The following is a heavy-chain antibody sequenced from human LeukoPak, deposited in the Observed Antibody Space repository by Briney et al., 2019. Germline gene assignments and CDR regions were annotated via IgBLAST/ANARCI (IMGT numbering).Heavy chain of an antibody. CDR3: ARDRAAAGTRWFDP. D-gene: IGHD6-13*01. CDR1: GGSFSGNN. J-gene: IGHJ5*02. CDR2: IYYSGST. V-gene: IGHV4-34*01. Sequence: SETLSLTCAVYGGSFSGNNWNWIRQPPGKGLEWIGSIYYSGSTYYNPSLKSRVTISVDTSKNQFSLKLSSVTAADTAVYYCARDRAAAGTRWFDPWGQGTLVTVSS.